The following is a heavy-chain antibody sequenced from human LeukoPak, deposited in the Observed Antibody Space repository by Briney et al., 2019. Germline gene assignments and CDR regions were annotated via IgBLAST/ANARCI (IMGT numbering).Heavy chain of an antibody. CDR3: ARVESYYDSSGLLNWFDP. CDR1: GGSISSSSYY. Sequence: PSETLSLTCTVSGGSISSSSYYWDWIRQPPGTGLEWIGTIYYSGSTYYNPSLKSRVTISVDTSKNQFSLKLSSVTAADTAVYYCARVESYYDSSGLLNWFDPWGQGTLVTVSS. CDR2: IYYSGST. D-gene: IGHD3-22*01. J-gene: IGHJ5*02. V-gene: IGHV4-39*07.